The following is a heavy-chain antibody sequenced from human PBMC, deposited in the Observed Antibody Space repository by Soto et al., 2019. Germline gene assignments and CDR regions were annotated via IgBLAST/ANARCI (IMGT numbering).Heavy chain of an antibody. D-gene: IGHD5-18*01. CDR2: IYYSGST. Sequence: SETLSLTCTVSGGSISSGDYYWSWTRQPPGKGLEWIGYIYYSGSTYYNPSLKSRVTISVDTSKNQFSLKLSSVTAADTAVYYCARALRLWSYFDDWGQGALVTVSS. CDR3: ARALRLWSYFDD. CDR1: GGSISSGDYY. V-gene: IGHV4-30-4*01. J-gene: IGHJ4*02.